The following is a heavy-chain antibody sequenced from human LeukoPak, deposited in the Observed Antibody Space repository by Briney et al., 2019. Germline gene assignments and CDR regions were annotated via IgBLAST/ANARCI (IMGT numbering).Heavy chain of an antibody. CDR3: ASIYGMDV. Sequence: GGPLRLSCAASGFTFSRYWMSWVRQAPGKGLEWVANIKQDGSEKRYVDSVKGRFTISRDNAKNSVHLQMNSLRAEDTAVYYCASIYGMDVWGQGTTVTVSS. V-gene: IGHV3-7*05. J-gene: IGHJ6*02. CDR1: GFTFSRYW. CDR2: IKQDGSEK.